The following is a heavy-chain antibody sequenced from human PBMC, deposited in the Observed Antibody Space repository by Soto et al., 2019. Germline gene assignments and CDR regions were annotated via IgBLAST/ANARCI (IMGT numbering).Heavy chain of an antibody. V-gene: IGHV3-74*03. J-gene: IGHJ4*02. CDR2: INIDGSRT. CDR3: ARDFAGRDDY. Sequence: EVQLVESGGGLVQPGGSLRLSCAASGFTLSNNWMHWVRQAPGEGLVWVSRINIDGSRTTCADSVKGRFTISRDHAKNTLYLQMDSLRVEDTALYYCARDFAGRDDYWGQGTLVTVSS. CDR1: GFTLSNNW. D-gene: IGHD2-15*01.